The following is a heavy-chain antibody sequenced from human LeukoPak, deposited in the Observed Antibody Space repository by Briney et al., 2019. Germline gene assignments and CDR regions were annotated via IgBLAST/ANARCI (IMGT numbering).Heavy chain of an antibody. D-gene: IGHD2-2*01. V-gene: IGHV4-34*01. CDR1: GVAFTRSN. Sequence: SETLSHTSAASGVAFTRSNGSWIGQPPGKGLEWIGEINHSGSTNYNPSLKSRVTISLETSKNQFSLKLSSVTVADTAVYYCARAIRDIVVVPVPRGNVFEIGGQGTVVSVSS. CDR2: INHSGST. J-gene: IGHJ3*02. CDR3: ARAIRDIVVVPVPRGNVFEI.